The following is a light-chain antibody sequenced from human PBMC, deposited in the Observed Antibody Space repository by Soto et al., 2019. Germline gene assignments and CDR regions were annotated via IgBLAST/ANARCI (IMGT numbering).Light chain of an antibody. V-gene: IGKV3-20*01. J-gene: IGKJ1*01. CDR2: GTS. CDR3: QWYGSSPRT. Sequence: EIVLTQSPGTLSLSPGERATLSCRASQSVSSSYLAWFQQKPGQAPRVLIYGTSSRATGIPDRFSGSGSRTDFTLTISRLESEDFAVYYCQWYGSSPRTFGQGTKVEIK. CDR1: QSVSSSY.